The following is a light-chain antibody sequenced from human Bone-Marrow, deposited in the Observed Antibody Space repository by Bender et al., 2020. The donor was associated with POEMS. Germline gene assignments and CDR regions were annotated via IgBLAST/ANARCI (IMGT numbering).Light chain of an antibody. V-gene: IGLV2-8*01. CDR3: SSHVGINNLYV. CDR1: SSDVGGYDY. Sequence: QSALTQPPSASGSPGQSVTISCTGTSSDVGGYDYVSWYQQYPGKAPKLIIYEVSERPSGVPDRFSGSKSGNTASLTVSGLQAEDEADYYCSSHVGINNLYVFGTGTTVTVL. CDR2: EVS. J-gene: IGLJ1*01.